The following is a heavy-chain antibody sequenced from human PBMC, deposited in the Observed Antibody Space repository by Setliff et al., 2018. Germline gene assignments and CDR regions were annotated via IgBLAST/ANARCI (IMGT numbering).Heavy chain of an antibody. CDR1: GFTFSSHG. CDR3: VTDPPFSGWSFDS. D-gene: IGHD6-19*01. CDR2: IWNDGSNK. V-gene: IGHV3-33*01. J-gene: IGHJ4*02. Sequence: PGGSLRLSCAASGFTFSSHGMHWVRQAPGKGLEWVAVIWNDGSNKYYVDSVKGRFTISRDNSKNTLYLQMNSLRVEDTAVYYCVTDPPFSGWSFDSWGQGTLVTVSS.